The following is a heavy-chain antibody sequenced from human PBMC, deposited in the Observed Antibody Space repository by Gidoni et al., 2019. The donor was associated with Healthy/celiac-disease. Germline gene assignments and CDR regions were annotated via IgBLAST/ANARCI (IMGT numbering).Heavy chain of an antibody. CDR3: ARALTTVVTGFDY. CDR1: GGSISSYY. V-gene: IGHV4-59*01. CDR2: IYYSGST. Sequence: QVQLQESGPGLVKPSETLSLTCTVSGGSISSYYWSWIRQPPGKGLEWIGYIYYSGSTNYNPSLKSRVTISVDTSKNQFSLKLSSVTAADTAVYYCARALTTVVTGFDYWGQGTLVTVSS. D-gene: IGHD4-17*01. J-gene: IGHJ4*02.